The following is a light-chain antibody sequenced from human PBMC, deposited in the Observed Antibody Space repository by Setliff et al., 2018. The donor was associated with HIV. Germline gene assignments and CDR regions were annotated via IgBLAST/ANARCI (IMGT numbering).Light chain of an antibody. V-gene: IGLV2-11*01. CDR1: SSDVGGYNY. CDR3: CSYAGSYTFV. Sequence: QSVLTQPRSVSGSPGQSVTISCTGTSSDVGGYNYVSWYQQHPGKAPKLMIYDVSKRPPGVPDRFSGSKSGNTASLTIYGLQAEDEADYNCCSYAGSYTFVFGTGTKVTVL. CDR2: DVS. J-gene: IGLJ1*01.